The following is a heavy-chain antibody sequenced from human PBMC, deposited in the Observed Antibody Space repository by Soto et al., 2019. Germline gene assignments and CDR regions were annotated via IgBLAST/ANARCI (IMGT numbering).Heavy chain of an antibody. Sequence: QVQLQESGPGLVKPSETLSLTCTVSGGSISSYYWSWIRQPPGKGLEWIGYIYYSRSTNYNPSLKSRVTISVVTSKNQFSLKLSSVTAADTAVYYCARDLGRNYDYVWGSYRSYNWFDPWGQGTLVTVSS. J-gene: IGHJ5*02. CDR2: IYYSRST. V-gene: IGHV4-59*01. CDR3: ARDLGRNYDYVWGSYRSYNWFDP. D-gene: IGHD3-16*02. CDR1: GGSISSYY.